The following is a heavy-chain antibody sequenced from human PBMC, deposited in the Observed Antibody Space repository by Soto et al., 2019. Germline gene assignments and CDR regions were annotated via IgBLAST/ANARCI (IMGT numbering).Heavy chain of an antibody. D-gene: IGHD3-3*01. V-gene: IGHV4-39*01. CDR1: GGSISSSSYY. Sequence: KLSETLSLTCTVSGGSISSSSYYWGWIRQPPGKGLEWIGSIYYSGSTYYNPSLKSRVTISVDTSKNQFSLKLSSVTAADTAVYYCARPFADYDFWSGYYNPGNGMDVWGQGTTVTVSS. CDR2: IYYSGST. CDR3: ARPFADYDFWSGYYNPGNGMDV. J-gene: IGHJ6*02.